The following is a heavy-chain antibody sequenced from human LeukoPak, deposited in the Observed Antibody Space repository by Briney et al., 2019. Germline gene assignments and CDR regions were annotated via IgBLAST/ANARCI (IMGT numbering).Heavy chain of an antibody. CDR2: IWYDGSNK. CDR3: ASTSGWYEPIDY. D-gene: IGHD6-19*01. V-gene: IGHV3-33*08. J-gene: IGHJ4*02. CDR1: GVTLSRYS. Sequence: GGSLRLSCAPSGVTLSRYSVNGGRQAPGKGLEWVAVIWYDGSNKYYADSVKGRFTISRDNSKNTLYLQMNRLRAEDTALYYCASTSGWYEPIDYWGQGTLVTVSS.